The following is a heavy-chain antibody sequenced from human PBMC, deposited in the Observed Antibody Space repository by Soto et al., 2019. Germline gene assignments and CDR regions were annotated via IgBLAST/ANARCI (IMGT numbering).Heavy chain of an antibody. CDR3: ASGGGYCSSTSCYNFYYYYGMDV. CDR2: IKQDGSEK. J-gene: IGHJ6*02. D-gene: IGHD2-2*02. Sequence: GGSLRLFCAASGFTFSSYWMSWVRQAPGKGLEWVANIKQDGSEKYYVDSVKGRFTISRDNAKNSLYLQMNSLRAEDTAVYYCASGGGYCSSTSCYNFYYYYGMDVWGQGTTVTVSS. CDR1: GFTFSSYW. V-gene: IGHV3-7*01.